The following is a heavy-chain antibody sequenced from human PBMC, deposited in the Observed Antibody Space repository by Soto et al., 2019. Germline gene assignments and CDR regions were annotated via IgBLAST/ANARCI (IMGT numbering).Heavy chain of an antibody. CDR3: ASRDPGTSVDY. Sequence: SETLSLTCAVSGGSFTSNNWWTWVRQPPGQGLEWIGEIYRTGSTNYNPSLKSRVTISLDKSEKQITLKVTSLTAADTAVYYCASRDPGTSVDYWGQGTLVTVSS. CDR1: GGSFTSNNW. V-gene: IGHV4-4*02. D-gene: IGHD1-7*01. J-gene: IGHJ4*02. CDR2: IYRTGST.